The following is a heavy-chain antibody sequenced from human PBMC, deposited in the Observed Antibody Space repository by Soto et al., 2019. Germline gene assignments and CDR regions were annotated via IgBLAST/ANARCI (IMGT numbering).Heavy chain of an antibody. Sequence: QVQLQESGPGLVKPSQTLSLTCTVSGGSISSGGYYWSWIRQHPGKGLEWIGYIYYSGSTHYNPSLTTRVTISVDTSKTPFSLKLSSVTAADTAVYYCARSGYSYGPNPLLSWAQGTLVTVSS. D-gene: IGHD5-18*01. J-gene: IGHJ5*02. V-gene: IGHV4-31*03. CDR3: ARSGYSYGPNPLLS. CDR2: IYYSGST. CDR1: GGSISSGGYY.